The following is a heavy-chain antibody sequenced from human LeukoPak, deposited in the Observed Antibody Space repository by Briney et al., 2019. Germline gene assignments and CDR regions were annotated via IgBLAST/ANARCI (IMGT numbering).Heavy chain of an antibody. V-gene: IGHV4-39*01. D-gene: IGHD6-19*01. CDR1: GGSISSSSYY. CDR3: ARQGEVAGDFDY. CDR2: IYYSGST. Sequence: VKPSETLSLTCTVSGGSISSSSYYWGWIRQPPGKGLEWIGSIYYSGSTYYNPSLKSRVTITVDTSKNQFSLKLSSVTAADTAVYYCARQGEVAGDFDYWGQGTLVTVSS. J-gene: IGHJ4*02.